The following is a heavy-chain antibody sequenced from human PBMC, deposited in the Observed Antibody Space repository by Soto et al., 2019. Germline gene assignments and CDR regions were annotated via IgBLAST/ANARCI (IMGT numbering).Heavy chain of an antibody. V-gene: IGHV3-23*01. CDR3: AKGLSFLVGYCSGGSCYDQNSDY. D-gene: IGHD2-15*01. CDR1: GFTFSSYA. Sequence: GGSLRLSCAASGFTFSSYAMSWVRQAPGKGLEWVSAISGSGGSTYYADSVKGRFTISRDNSKNTLYLQMNSLRAEDTAVYYCAKGLSFLVGYCSGGSCYDQNSDYWGQGTLVTVSS. CDR2: ISGSGGST. J-gene: IGHJ4*02.